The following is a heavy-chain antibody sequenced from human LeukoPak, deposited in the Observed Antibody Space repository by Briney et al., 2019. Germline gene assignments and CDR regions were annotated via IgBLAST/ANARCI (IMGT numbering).Heavy chain of an antibody. CDR2: ISASGTST. D-gene: IGHD3-10*01. V-gene: IGHV3-23*01. CDR1: GFTLNYFP. CDR3: AKDRTVFRGITYYFDY. Sequence: RGSLKLSCSACGFTLNYFPFSWGRQAPGEGLEWVSAISASGTSTYYADSVKGRFTISKDNSKNTLYLQMNSLRADDTAVYYCAKDRTVFRGITYYFDYWGQGTLVTVSS. J-gene: IGHJ4*02.